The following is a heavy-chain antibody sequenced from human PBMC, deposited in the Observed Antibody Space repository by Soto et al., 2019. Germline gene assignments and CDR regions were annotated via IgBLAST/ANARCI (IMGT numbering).Heavy chain of an antibody. V-gene: IGHV3-23*01. D-gene: IGHD2-2*01. CDR2: ISGSGGST. Sequence: EVQLLESGGGLVPPGGFLRLSCEASGNTFSNYAMTWVRQAPGKALEWVSAISGSGGSTYYAGSVKGRFTISRDNSKNTVHLQMNSLRTEDTAVYYCAKNQPTWATRAAFDYWGQGTLVTVSS. CDR3: AKNQPTWATRAAFDY. J-gene: IGHJ4*02. CDR1: GNTFSNYA.